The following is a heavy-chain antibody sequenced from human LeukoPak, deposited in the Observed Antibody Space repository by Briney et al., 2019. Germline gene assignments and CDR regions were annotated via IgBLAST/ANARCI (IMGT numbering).Heavy chain of an antibody. D-gene: IGHD1-26*01. Sequence: GGSLRLSCAASGFAFSSYAMHWVRQAPGKGLEWVAVISYDGSNKYYADSVKGRFTITRDNAQNSLTLHMNTLRADDTAVYYCAKDGGTHFDHWGQGTLVTVSS. CDR2: ISYDGSNK. CDR3: AKDGGTHFDH. V-gene: IGHV3-30*04. CDR1: GFAFSSYA. J-gene: IGHJ4*02.